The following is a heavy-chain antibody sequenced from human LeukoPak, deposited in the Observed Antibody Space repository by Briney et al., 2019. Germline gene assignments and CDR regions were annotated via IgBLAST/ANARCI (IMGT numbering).Heavy chain of an antibody. CDR2: TSYNGNT. D-gene: IGHD6-19*01. Sequence: ASVKVSCKASGYTFSNYGISWVRQAPGLGLEWMGWTSYNGNTNYAQKFQDRVTMTTDTSTTTAYMELRSLESDDTAVYYCARHSGSGWQALGYWGRGTLVTVSS. CDR1: GYTFSNYG. CDR3: ARHSGSGWQALGY. J-gene: IGHJ4*02. V-gene: IGHV1-18*04.